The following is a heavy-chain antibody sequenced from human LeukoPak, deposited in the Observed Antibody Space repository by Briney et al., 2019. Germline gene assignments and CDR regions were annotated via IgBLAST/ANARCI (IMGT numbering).Heavy chain of an antibody. J-gene: IGHJ2*01. V-gene: IGHV1-8*01. CDR3: ARDINGYTYGLSYWYFDL. D-gene: IGHD5-18*01. CDR2: MNPNSGNT. Sequence: GASVKVSCKASGYTFTSSDINWVRQATGQGLEWMGWMNPNSGNTGYAQKFQGRVTMTRNTSISTAYMELSSLRSEDTAVNYCARDINGYTYGLSYWYFDLWGRGTLVTVSS. CDR1: GYTFTSSD.